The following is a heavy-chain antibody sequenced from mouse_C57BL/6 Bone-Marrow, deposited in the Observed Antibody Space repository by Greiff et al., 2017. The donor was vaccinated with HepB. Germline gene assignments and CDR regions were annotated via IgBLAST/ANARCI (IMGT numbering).Heavy chain of an antibody. CDR1: GYTFTSYW. CDR3: ASSAPITTVVVDWYFDV. D-gene: IGHD1-1*01. Sequence: QVQLKQPGAELVRPGTSVKLSCKASGYTFTSYWMHWVKQRPGQGLEWIGVIDPSDSYTNYNQKFKGKATLTVDTSSSTAYMQLSSLTSEDSAVYYCASSAPITTVVVDWYFDVWGTGTTVTVSS. J-gene: IGHJ1*03. CDR2: IDPSDSYT. V-gene: IGHV1-59*01.